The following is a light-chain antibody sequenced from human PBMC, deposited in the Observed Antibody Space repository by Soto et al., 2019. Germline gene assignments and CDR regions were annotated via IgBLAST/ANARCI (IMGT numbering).Light chain of an antibody. Sequence: MTHSPVILSVSPGEIATVSCRASQSLNSNLAWYQQKPGQAPRLLIYDVSNRATGIPARFSGSGSGTDFTLTISSLQSEDFGVYYCQQYNNWWTFGQGTKVDIK. J-gene: IGKJ1*01. V-gene: IGKV3D-15*01. CDR3: QQYNNWWT. CDR2: DVS. CDR1: QSLNSN.